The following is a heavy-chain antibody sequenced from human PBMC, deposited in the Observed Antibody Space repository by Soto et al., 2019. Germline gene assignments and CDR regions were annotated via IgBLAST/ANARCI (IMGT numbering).Heavy chain of an antibody. CDR2: ISGSGFKK. CDR3: AKNQGVELVPLATVDWFDP. CDR1: GLIFENFG. Sequence: PGGSLRLSCAASGLIFENFGMSWVRQAPGKGLEWISSISGSGFKKYYADSVKGRFTISRDNSKSTVYLELNNLGAEDTAVYHCAKNQGVELVPLATVDWFDPWGQGSVVTVSS. V-gene: IGHV3-23*01. J-gene: IGHJ5*02. D-gene: IGHD1-26*01.